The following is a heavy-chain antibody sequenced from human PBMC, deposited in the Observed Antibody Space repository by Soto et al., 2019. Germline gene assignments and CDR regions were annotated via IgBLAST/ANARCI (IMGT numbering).Heavy chain of an antibody. D-gene: IGHD3-22*01. Sequence: QVQLVQSGAEVKKPGSSVNVSCKASGGTFSSYAISWVRQAPGQGLEWMGGIIPILGTANYAQQFQGRVTITADESTSTAYMDLSSLRSEDTAVHYCAREEIPMIVVVITPGGMDVWGHGTTVTVSS. CDR2: IIPILGTA. V-gene: IGHV1-69*01. CDR1: GGTFSSYA. CDR3: AREEIPMIVVVITPGGMDV. J-gene: IGHJ6*02.